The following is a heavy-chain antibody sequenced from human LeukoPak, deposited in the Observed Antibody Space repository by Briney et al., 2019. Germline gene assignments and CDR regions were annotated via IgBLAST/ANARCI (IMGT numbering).Heavy chain of an antibody. CDR3: AREATFYYDSSRAFDI. J-gene: IGHJ3*02. CDR1: GYTFTGYY. V-gene: IGHV1-46*01. Sequence: ASVKVSCKTSGYTFTGYYMHWVRQAPGQGLEWMGIINPSVGSTSYAQKFQGRVTMTRDTSTSTLYMELSSLRSEDTAVYYCAREATFYYDSSRAFDIWGQGTMVTVSS. CDR2: INPSVGST. D-gene: IGHD3-22*01.